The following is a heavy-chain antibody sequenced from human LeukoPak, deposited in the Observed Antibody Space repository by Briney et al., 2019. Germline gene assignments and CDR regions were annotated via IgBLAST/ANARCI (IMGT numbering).Heavy chain of an antibody. J-gene: IGHJ4*02. Sequence: ASVKVSCKASGGTFTSYAISWVRQAPGQGLEWMGGIIPIFGTANYAQKFQGRVTITADESTSTAYMELSRLRSDDTAVYYCARDPNYYDSSGSLDYWGQGTLVTVSS. CDR1: GGTFTSYA. CDR3: ARDPNYYDSSGSLDY. D-gene: IGHD3-22*01. V-gene: IGHV1-69*13. CDR2: IIPIFGTA.